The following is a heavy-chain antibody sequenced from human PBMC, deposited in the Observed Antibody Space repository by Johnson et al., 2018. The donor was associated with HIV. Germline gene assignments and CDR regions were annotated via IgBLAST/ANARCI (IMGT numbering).Heavy chain of an antibody. Sequence: VQLVESGGGLVQPGGSLRLSCAASGFTVSSNYMSWVRQAPGKGLEWVSVIYSGGSTYYADPVKGRFTISRDNSKNTLYLQMNSLRAEDTAVYYCARGMNSGWSSDAFDIWGQGTMVTVSS. J-gene: IGHJ3*02. CDR1: GFTVSSNY. CDR2: IYSGGST. V-gene: IGHV3-66*01. D-gene: IGHD6-19*01. CDR3: ARGMNSGWSSDAFDI.